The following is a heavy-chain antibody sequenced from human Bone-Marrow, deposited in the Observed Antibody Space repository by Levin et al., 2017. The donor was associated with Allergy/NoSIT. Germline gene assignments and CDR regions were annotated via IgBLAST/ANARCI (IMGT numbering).Heavy chain of an antibody. J-gene: IGHJ3*02. CDR2: INPSGGRT. CDR1: GYKFTSYY. V-gene: IGHV1-46*01. CDR3: ARTLVAWNAFDI. D-gene: IGHD5-12*01. Sequence: ASVKVSCKTSGYKFTSYYIHWVRQAPGQGLEWIGMINPSGGRTNYAQKFQGRLTVTGDTSTTTVYMELRSLKSEDTAVYYCARTLVAWNAFDIWGQGTLVTVSS.